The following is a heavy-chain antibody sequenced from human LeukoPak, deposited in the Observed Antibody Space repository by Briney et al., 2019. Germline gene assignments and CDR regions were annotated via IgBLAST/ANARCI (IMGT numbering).Heavy chain of an antibody. J-gene: IGHJ6*03. Sequence: SVKVSCKASGGTFSSYAISWVRQAPGQGLEWMGGIIPIFGTANYAQKLQGRVTITADESTSTAYMELSSLRSEDTAVYYCAREGVAGVTTTYYYYMDVWGKGTTVTVSS. V-gene: IGHV1-69*13. CDR3: AREGVAGVTTTYYYYMDV. CDR2: IIPIFGTA. CDR1: GGTFSSYA. D-gene: IGHD4-11*01.